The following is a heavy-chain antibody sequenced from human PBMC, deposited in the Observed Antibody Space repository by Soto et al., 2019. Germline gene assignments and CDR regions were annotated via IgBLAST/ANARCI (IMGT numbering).Heavy chain of an antibody. J-gene: IGHJ6*02. CDR3: ASLGSTAKRGMDV. CDR2: IIPIFGTA. D-gene: IGHD4-17*01. V-gene: IGHV1-69*06. CDR1: GGTFSSYA. Sequence: SVKVSCKASGGTFSSYAISWVRQAPGQGLEWMGGIIPIFGTADYAQKFQGRVTITADKSTSTAYMELSSLRSEDTAVYYCASLGSTAKRGMDVWGQGTTVTVSS.